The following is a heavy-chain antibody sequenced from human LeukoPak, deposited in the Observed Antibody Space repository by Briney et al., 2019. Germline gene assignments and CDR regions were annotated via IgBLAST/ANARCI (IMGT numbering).Heavy chain of an antibody. Sequence: SVKVSCKASGGTFSSYAISWVRQAPGQGLEWMGGIIPIFGTANYAQKFHGRVTITADESTSTAYMELSSLRSEDTAVYYCARDYNGDDAFDIWGQGTMVTVSS. V-gene: IGHV1-69*13. CDR3: ARDYNGDDAFDI. J-gene: IGHJ3*02. CDR1: GGTFSSYA. CDR2: IIPIFGTA. D-gene: IGHD4-17*01.